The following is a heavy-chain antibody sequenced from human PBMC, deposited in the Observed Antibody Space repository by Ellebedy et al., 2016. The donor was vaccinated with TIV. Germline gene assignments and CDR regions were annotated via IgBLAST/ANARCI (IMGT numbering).Heavy chain of an antibody. Sequence: GESLKISCAVSGFTFSSYSMNWVRQAPGKGLEWVSYISSSGSPIHYADSVKGRFSISRDNVKNSLYLQMNSLRDEDTAVYYCAGDESYGAEVIDYWGQGTLVTVSS. CDR2: ISSSGSPI. CDR3: AGDESYGAEVIDY. J-gene: IGHJ4*02. V-gene: IGHV3-48*02. CDR1: GFTFSSYS. D-gene: IGHD4-17*01.